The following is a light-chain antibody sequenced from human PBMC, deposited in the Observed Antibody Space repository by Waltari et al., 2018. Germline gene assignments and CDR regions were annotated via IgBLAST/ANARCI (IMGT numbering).Light chain of an antibody. CDR2: LAS. V-gene: IGKV3D-15*01. Sequence: EIVMTQSPATLSWSPGKRATLPCRASQNIRNGLAWYQQKPGQAPRLLISLASTRATGIPARFSGSGSGTQFSLTISSLQHEDFAIYYCQQYNNWPFTITFGQGTRLEMK. CDR3: QQYNNWPFTIT. CDR1: QNIRNG. J-gene: IGKJ5*01.